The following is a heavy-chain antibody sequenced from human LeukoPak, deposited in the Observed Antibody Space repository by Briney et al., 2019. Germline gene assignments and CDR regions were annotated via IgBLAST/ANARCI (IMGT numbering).Heavy chain of an antibody. Sequence: SQTLSLTCTVSGGSISSGGYYWSWIRQHPGQGLEWIGYNYYSGSTYYNPSPKGRVTLLVGPAKNQFSLKLGSVTAADTAVYYWAGSPDCSSTSCSNWFDPWGEGTLVTVSS. J-gene: IGHJ5*02. CDR2: NYYSGST. V-gene: IGHV4-31*03. D-gene: IGHD2-2*01. CDR1: GGSISSGGYY. CDR3: AGSPDCSSTSCSNWFDP.